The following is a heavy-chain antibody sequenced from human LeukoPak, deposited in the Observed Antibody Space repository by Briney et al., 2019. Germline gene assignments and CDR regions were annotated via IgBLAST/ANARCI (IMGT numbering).Heavy chain of an antibody. J-gene: IGHJ3*02. V-gene: IGHV1-46*01. CDR2: INPSGGST. CDR1: GYTFTSYY. D-gene: IGHD1-26*01. Sequence: ASVKVSRKASGYTFTSYYMHWVRQAPGQGLEWMGIINPSGGSTSYAQKFQGRVTMTRDMSTSTVYMELSSLRSEDTAVYYCARDGPALVGATRGAFDIWGQGTMVTVSS. CDR3: ARDGPALVGATRGAFDI.